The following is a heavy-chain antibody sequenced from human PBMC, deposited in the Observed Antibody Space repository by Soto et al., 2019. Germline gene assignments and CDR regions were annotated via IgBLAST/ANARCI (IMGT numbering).Heavy chain of an antibody. Sequence: GGSLRLSCAASGFTFSSYGMHWVRQAPGKGLEWVAVIWYDGSNKYYADSVKGRFTIPRDNSKNTLYLQMNSLRAEDTAVYYCARGGLLWFGEFFNTGIYYYYGMDVWGQGTTVTVSS. D-gene: IGHD3-10*01. CDR1: GFTFSSYG. V-gene: IGHV3-33*01. J-gene: IGHJ6*02. CDR2: IWYDGSNK. CDR3: ARGGLLWFGEFFNTGIYYYYGMDV.